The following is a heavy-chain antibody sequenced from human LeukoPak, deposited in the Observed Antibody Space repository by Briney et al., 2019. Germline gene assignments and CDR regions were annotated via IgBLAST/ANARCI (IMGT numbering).Heavy chain of an antibody. V-gene: IGHV3-30-3*01. CDR2: MSYDGSNK. Sequence: GGSLRLSCAASGFTFNSYGMHWVRQAPGKGLEWVAVMSYDGSNKYYVDSVKGRFTISRDISKNTLYLQMNSLRAEDTAVYYCARDRSNCFDPWGQGTLVTVSS. CDR3: ARDRSNCFDP. J-gene: IGHJ5*02. CDR1: GFTFNSYG.